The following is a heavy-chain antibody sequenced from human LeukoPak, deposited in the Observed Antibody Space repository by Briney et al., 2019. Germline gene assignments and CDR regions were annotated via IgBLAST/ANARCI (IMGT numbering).Heavy chain of an antibody. Sequence: GASVKVSCKASGYTFTSYYMHWVRQAPGQGLEWMGWINPNSGGTNYAQKFQGRVTMTRDTSISTAYMELSRLRSDDTAVYYCAREGCSSTSCYAYWGQGTLVTVSS. CDR1: GYTFTSYY. CDR3: AREGCSSTSCYAY. J-gene: IGHJ4*02. CDR2: INPNSGGT. D-gene: IGHD2-2*01. V-gene: IGHV1-2*02.